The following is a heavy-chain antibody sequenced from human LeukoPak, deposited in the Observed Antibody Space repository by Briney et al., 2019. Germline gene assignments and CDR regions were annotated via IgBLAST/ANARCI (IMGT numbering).Heavy chain of an antibody. J-gene: IGHJ3*02. V-gene: IGHV1-8*03. CDR2: MNPNSGNT. Sequence: ASVKVSCKASGYTFTGYYMHWVRQAPGQGLEWMGWMNPNSGNTGYAQKFQGRVTITRNTSISTAYMELRSPRSDDTAVYYCVRSGYCYGGTCHSGAFDIWGQGTVVTVSS. CDR3: VRSGYCYGGTCHSGAFDI. D-gene: IGHD2-15*01. CDR1: GYTFTGYY.